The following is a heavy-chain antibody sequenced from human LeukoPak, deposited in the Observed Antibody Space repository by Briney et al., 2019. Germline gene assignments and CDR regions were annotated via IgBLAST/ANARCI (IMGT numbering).Heavy chain of an antibody. D-gene: IGHD3-22*01. CDR1: GFTFSDYY. CDR2: ISSSGSTI. V-gene: IGHV3-11*01. Sequence: GGSLRLSCAASGFTFSDYYMSWIRQAPGKGLEWVSYISSSGSTIYYADSAKGRFTISRDNAKNSLYLQMNSLRAEDTAVYYCARGVVSSGSSHSAEFDYWGQGTLVTVSS. J-gene: IGHJ4*02. CDR3: ARGVVSSGSSHSAEFDY.